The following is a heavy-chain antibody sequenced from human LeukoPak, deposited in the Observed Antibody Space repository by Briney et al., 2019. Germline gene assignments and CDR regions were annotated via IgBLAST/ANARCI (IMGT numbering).Heavy chain of an antibody. CDR1: GFTVITND. CDR3: ARGVEPLAANTLAY. D-gene: IGHD1-14*01. J-gene: IGHJ4*02. CDR2: LYSDGNT. V-gene: IGHV3-53*01. Sequence: PGGSLRLSCAASGFTVITNDMTWVRQAPGKGLEWVSLLYSDGNTKYADSVQGRFTISRDNSKNTLYLEMNSLSPDDTAVYYCARGVEPLAANTLAYWGQGTLVTVS.